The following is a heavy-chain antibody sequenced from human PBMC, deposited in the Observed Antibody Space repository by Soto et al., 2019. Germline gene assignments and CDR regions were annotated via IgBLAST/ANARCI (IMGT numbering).Heavy chain of an antibody. CDR2: ISGSGGST. CDR3: ADAYSSSSGKKRYYGMDV. D-gene: IGHD6-6*01. J-gene: IGHJ6*02. V-gene: IGHV3-23*01. Sequence: EVQLLESGGGLVQPGGSLRLSCAASGFTFSSYAMSWVRQAPGKGLEWVSAISGSGGSTYYADSVKGRFTISRDNSKNTLYLQMNSLRAEDTAVYYCADAYSSSSGKKRYYGMDVWGQGTTVTVSS. CDR1: GFTFSSYA.